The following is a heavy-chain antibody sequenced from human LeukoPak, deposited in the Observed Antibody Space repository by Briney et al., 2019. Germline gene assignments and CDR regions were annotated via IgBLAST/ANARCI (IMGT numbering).Heavy chain of an antibody. V-gene: IGHV1-24*01. D-gene: IGHD6-19*01. CDR1: GYTLTELS. CDR2: FDPEDGET. Sequence: ASVKASCRVSGYTLTELSMHWVRQAPGKGLEWMGGFDPEDGETIYAQKFQGRVTMTEDTSTDTAYMELSSLRSEDTAVYYCATGTIAVAGKNDYWGQGTLVTVSS. CDR3: ATGTIAVAGKNDY. J-gene: IGHJ4*02.